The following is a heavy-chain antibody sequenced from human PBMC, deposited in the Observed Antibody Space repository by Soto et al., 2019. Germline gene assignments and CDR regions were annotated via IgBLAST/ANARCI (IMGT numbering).Heavy chain of an antibody. Sequence: PSETLSLTCAVSGGSISSGGYSWSWIRQPPGKGLEWIAYIYYSGSTNYNPSLKSRVTISVDTSKNQFSLRVSSVTAADTAMYYCARRGSWGSDEFDYWGQGTLVTVSS. J-gene: IGHJ4*02. CDR1: GGSISSGGYS. CDR3: ARRGSWGSDEFDY. V-gene: IGHV4-61*08. CDR2: IYYSGST. D-gene: IGHD1-26*01.